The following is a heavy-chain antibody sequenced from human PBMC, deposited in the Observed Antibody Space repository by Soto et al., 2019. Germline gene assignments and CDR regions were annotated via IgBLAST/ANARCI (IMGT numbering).Heavy chain of an antibody. J-gene: IGHJ6*02. CDR3: AREEDPDILTAIPLVYYYYGMDV. CDR1: GFTFSGHG. D-gene: IGHD3-9*01. Sequence: GGSLRLSCSASGFTFSGHGMHWVRQPPGKGLEWVAFIWHDGSDTYYGDSVKGRFTISRDNSKNTLFLHMDSLKVEDTAVYYCAREEDPDILTAIPLVYYYYGMDVWGQGTTVTVSS. V-gene: IGHV3-33*01. CDR2: IWHDGSDT.